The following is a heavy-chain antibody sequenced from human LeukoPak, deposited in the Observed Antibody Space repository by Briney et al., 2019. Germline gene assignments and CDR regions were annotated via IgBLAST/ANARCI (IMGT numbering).Heavy chain of an antibody. CDR1: GFTFSTYG. CDR3: AKVASAYDFWSGFDY. Sequence: GGSLRLSCAASGFTFSTYGIHWVRQAPGKGLEWVAFIRYEGSSKSYADSVKGRFTISRDNSKNVLYLQMNSLRAEDTAVYYCAKVASAYDFWSGFDYWGQGTLVTVSS. CDR2: IRYEGSSK. D-gene: IGHD3-3*01. J-gene: IGHJ4*02. V-gene: IGHV3-30*02.